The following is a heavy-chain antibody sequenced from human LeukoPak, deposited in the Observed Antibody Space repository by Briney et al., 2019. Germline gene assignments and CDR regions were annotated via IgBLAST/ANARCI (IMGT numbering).Heavy chain of an antibody. D-gene: IGHD3-10*01. CDR3: AKGRQLWFAESVVYFDY. Sequence: GGSLRLSWAASGFTVSSYAMSWVRQPAGRGLEWVSAISGSGGSTYYADSVKRRFTISRDNSKNTLYLQMNSLRAEDTAVYYCAKGRQLWFAESVVYFDYWGQGTLVTVSS. V-gene: IGHV3-23*01. J-gene: IGHJ4*02. CDR2: ISGSGGST. CDR1: GFTVSSYA.